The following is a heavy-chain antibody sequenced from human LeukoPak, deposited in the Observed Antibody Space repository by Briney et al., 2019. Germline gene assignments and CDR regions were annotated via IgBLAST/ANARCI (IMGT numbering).Heavy chain of an antibody. CDR1: GDSISSSSFF. V-gene: IGHV4-39*07. J-gene: IGHJ4*02. D-gene: IGHD2-15*01. CDR3: ARDCSGGNCYLGVVDY. CDR2: VYSENT. Sequence: SETLSLTCTVSGDSISSSSFFWGWIRQPPGKGLEWIGAVYSENTYYNPSLKSRVSISVDTSKNQFSLTMSSVTAADTAVYYCARDCSGGNCYLGVVDYWGQGTLVTVSS.